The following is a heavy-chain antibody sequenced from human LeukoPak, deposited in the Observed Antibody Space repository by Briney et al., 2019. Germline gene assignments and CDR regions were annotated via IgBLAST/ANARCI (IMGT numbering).Heavy chain of an antibody. CDR3: ARHPAGVTTVTTTPFDP. V-gene: IGHV4-39*01. J-gene: IGHJ5*02. CDR1: GGSISSSSYY. Sequence: SETLSLTCTVSGGSISSSSYYWGWIRQPPGKRLEWIGSIYYSGSTYYNPSLKSRVTISVDTSKNQFSLKLSSVTAADTAVYYCARHPAGVTTVTTTPFDPWGQGTLVTVSS. D-gene: IGHD4-17*01. CDR2: IYYSGST.